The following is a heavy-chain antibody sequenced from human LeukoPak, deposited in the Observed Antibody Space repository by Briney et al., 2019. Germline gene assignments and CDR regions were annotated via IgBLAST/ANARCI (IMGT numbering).Heavy chain of an antibody. Sequence: KPSETLSLTCAVSGGSISSSNWWSWVRQPPGKGLEWIGEIYHSGSTNYNPFLKSRVTISVDTSKNQFSLELSSVTAADTAVYYCARLRVVGRYFDWLLSKSPPRREYNWNVGGYFDYWGQGTLVTVSS. CDR3: ARLRVVGRYFDWLLSKSPPRREYNWNVGGYFDY. V-gene: IGHV4-4*02. CDR2: IYHSGST. CDR1: GGSISSSNW. D-gene: IGHD3-9*01. J-gene: IGHJ4*02.